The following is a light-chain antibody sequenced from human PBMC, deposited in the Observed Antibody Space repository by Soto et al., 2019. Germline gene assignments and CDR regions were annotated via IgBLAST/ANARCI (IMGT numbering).Light chain of an antibody. Sequence: QSVLTQPPSVSGTPGQRVAISCSGSRSNFGGNSVSWYQQLPGTAPKLLIYSNSQRPSGVPDRFSASKSGTSASLAISGLRSEDEAVYYCAAWDDSLSGRVFGGGTKLTVL. CDR3: AAWDDSLSGRV. CDR2: SNS. V-gene: IGLV1-44*01. J-gene: IGLJ3*02. CDR1: RSNFGGNS.